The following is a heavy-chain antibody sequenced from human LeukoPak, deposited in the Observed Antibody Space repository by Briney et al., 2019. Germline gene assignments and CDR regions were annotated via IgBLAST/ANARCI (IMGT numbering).Heavy chain of an antibody. V-gene: IGHV3-53*01. CDR2: IYCGGST. CDR3: ARDHKGIDY. D-gene: IGHD3-10*01. Sequence: GGSLRLSWAASGFTVSSNYMSWVRQAPGEGLEWVSVIYCGGSTYYADSVKGRFSISRDNPKKALYLQMSRLRAEDTAVYCCARDHKGIDYWGQGTLVTVSS. J-gene: IGHJ4*02. CDR1: GFTVSSNY.